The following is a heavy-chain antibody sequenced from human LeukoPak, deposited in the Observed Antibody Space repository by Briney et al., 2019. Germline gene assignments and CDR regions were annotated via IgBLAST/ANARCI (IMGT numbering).Heavy chain of an antibody. CDR1: GFTFSDYW. J-gene: IGHJ4*02. D-gene: IGHD2-2*01. CDR2: ISNDGSTT. V-gene: IGHV3-74*01. Sequence: QPGGSLRLSCAASGFTFSDYWMHWVRQAPGKGLGLDSRISNDGSTTTYADSVRGRFTISRDNAKNTLYLQMNSLRAEDTAVYYCARDCGSTGCDYWGQGTLVTVSS. CDR3: ARDCGSTGCDY.